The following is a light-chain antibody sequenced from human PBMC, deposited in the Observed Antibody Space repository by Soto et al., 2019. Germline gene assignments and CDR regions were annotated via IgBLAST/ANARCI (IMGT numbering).Light chain of an antibody. CDR1: QTISSW. CDR3: QQYNNWPLT. Sequence: DIQMTQSPSTLSGSVGDRVTITCRASQTISSWLAWYQQKPGKAPKLLIYRAFTRATGIPARFSGSGFGTDFTLTISSLQSEDFAVYYCQQYNNWPLTFGGGTKVEIK. CDR2: RAF. V-gene: IGKV1-5*01. J-gene: IGKJ4*01.